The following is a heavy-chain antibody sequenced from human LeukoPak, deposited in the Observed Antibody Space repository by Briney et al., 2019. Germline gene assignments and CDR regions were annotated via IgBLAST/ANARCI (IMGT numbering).Heavy chain of an antibody. CDR1: GGSISSYY. CDR2: IYYSGST. D-gene: IGHD2-15*01. J-gene: IGHJ5*02. Sequence: SETLSLTCTVSGGSISSYYWSWIRQPPGKGLEWIGYIYYSGSTNYNPSLKGRVTISVDTSKNQFSLKLSSVTAADTAVYYCARVVVVAARGDWFDPWGQGTLVTVSS. V-gene: IGHV4-59*01. CDR3: ARVVVVAARGDWFDP.